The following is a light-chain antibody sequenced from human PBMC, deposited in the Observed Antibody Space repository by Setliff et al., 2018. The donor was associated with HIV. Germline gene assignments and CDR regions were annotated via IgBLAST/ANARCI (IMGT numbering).Light chain of an antibody. CDR3: CSYVNGDTWI. CDR1: ATDIGNYES. Sequence: QSVLTQPASVSGSPGQSITISCTGSATDIGNYESVSWYQQHPGEVPKRLIYDVTKRPSGISSRFSGSKSGNTASLTISGLQTEDEAAYYCCSYVNGDTWIFGGGT. CDR2: DVT. J-gene: IGLJ2*01. V-gene: IGLV2-23*02.